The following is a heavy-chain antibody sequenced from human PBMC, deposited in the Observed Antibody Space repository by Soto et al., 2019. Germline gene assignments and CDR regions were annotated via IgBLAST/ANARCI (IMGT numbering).Heavy chain of an antibody. J-gene: IGHJ5*02. CDR3: ARRIQLWVNWFDP. Sequence: QVQLQESGPGLVKPSGTLSLTCAVSGGSISSSNWWSWVRQPPGKGLEWIGGIYHSGSTNYNPSLKSRVTKSVDKSKNQFSLKLSSVTAADTAVYYCARRIQLWVNWFDPWGQGTLVTVSS. CDR2: IYHSGST. D-gene: IGHD5-18*01. V-gene: IGHV4-4*02. CDR1: GGSISSSNW.